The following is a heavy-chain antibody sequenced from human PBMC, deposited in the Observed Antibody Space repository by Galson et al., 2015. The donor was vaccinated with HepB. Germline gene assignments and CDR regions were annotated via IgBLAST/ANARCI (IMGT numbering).Heavy chain of an antibody. CDR1: GFTFSSYG. J-gene: IGHJ6*02. CDR3: ARDVAIVVVPAATDYYGMDV. V-gene: IGHV3-33*01. CDR2: IWYDGSNK. D-gene: IGHD2-2*03. Sequence: SLRLSCAASGFTFSSYGMHWVRQAPGKGLEWVAVIWYDGSNKYYADSVRGRFTISRDNSKNTLYLQMNSLRAEDTAVYYCARDVAIVVVPAATDYYGMDVWGQGTTVTVSS.